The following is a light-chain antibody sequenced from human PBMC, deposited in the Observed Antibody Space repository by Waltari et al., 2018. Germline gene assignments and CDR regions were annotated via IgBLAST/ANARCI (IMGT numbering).Light chain of an antibody. J-gene: IGLJ2*01. CDR2: EDS. CDR1: ALPKKS. Sequence: SYELTQPPSVSVSPGQTARITCPGDALPKKSAYWYPQKSGQAPVLVIYEDSKRPSGIPERFSGSSSGTMATLTISGAQVEDEADYYCYSTDSSGNHGVFGGGTKLTVL. V-gene: IGLV3-10*01. CDR3: YSTDSSGNHGV.